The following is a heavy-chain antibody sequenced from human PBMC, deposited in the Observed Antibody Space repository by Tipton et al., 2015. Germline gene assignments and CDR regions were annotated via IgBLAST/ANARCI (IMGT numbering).Heavy chain of an antibody. D-gene: IGHD2-2*01. Sequence: SLRLSCAASGFTFSNYWMSWVRQAPGKGLEWVANIKQDGSEKYYVDSVKGRFTISRDNAKNSLYLQMNSLRAEDTAVYYCARGAVVVPVAPGWGMDVWGQGTTVTVSS. J-gene: IGHJ6*02. V-gene: IGHV3-7*01. CDR1: GFTFSNYW. CDR3: ARGAVVVPVAPGWGMDV. CDR2: IKQDGSEK.